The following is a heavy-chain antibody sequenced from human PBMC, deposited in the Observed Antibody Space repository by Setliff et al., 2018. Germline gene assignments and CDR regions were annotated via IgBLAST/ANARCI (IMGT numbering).Heavy chain of an antibody. CDR3: SRLVRYCTTTTCQRASGAEF. J-gene: IGHJ4*02. D-gene: IGHD2-8*01. Sequence: ASVKVSCKTSGYTFTNYGINWARQAPGQGLEWMGWISAYTGNTNYAQKLQGRVSMTTDTSTSTAYMELRSLTSDDTAVYYCSRLVRYCTTTTCQRASGAEFWGQGTLVTVSS. CDR1: GYTFTNYG. V-gene: IGHV1-18*01. CDR2: ISAYTGNT.